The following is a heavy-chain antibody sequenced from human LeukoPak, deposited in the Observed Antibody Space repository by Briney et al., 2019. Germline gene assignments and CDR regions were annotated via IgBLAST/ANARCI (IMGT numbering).Heavy chain of an antibody. V-gene: IGHV4-59*08. J-gene: IGHJ6*04. Sequence: SETLSLTCTVSGGSISSYYWSWIRQPPGKGLEWIGYIYYSGSTNYNPSLKSRVTISVDTSKNQFSLKLSSVTAADTAVYYCARHPRFRSRDMDVWGKGTTVTISS. CDR1: GGSISSYY. CDR2: IYYSGST. D-gene: IGHD2-21*01. CDR3: ARHPRFRSRDMDV.